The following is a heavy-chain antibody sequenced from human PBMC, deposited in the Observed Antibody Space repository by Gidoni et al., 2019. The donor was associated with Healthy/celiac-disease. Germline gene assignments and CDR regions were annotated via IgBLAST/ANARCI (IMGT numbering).Heavy chain of an antibody. CDR1: GHIASSNSPV. CDR2: TYYRCKWYN. CDR3: ARGARPSESANYYYGMDV. J-gene: IGHJ6*02. V-gene: IGHV6-1*01. D-gene: IGHD6-6*01. Sequence: QLQLQQSGPGLVKPSQPLPLTCPIAGHIASSNSPVWHWIRQSPSSGLEWLGRTYYRCKWYNDYAVSVKSRITINPDTSKNQFSRQLNSVNPEDTAVYYCARGARPSESANYYYGMDVWGQGTTVTVSS.